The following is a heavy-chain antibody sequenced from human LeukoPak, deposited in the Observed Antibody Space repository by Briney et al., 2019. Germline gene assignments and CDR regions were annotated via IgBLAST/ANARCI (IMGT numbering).Heavy chain of an antibody. CDR2: IYSGGST. Sequence: GGSLRLSCAASGFTVSSNCMSWVRQAPGKGLEWVSVIYSGGSTYYADSVKGRFTISRDNSKNTLYLQMNSLRAEDTAVYYCARGLEMATPRGYWGQGTLVTVSS. CDR1: GFTVSSNC. D-gene: IGHD5-24*01. J-gene: IGHJ4*02. V-gene: IGHV3-53*01. CDR3: ARGLEMATPRGY.